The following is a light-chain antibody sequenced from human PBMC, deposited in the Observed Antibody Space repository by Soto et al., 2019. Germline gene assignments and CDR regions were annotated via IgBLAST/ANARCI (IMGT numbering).Light chain of an antibody. CDR3: CSYAGSYSYV. CDR2: DVT. V-gene: IGLV2-11*01. J-gene: IGLJ1*01. CDR1: SXDVGGYNY. Sequence: ALAQPRSVSGSPGQSVAISCTGTSXDVGGYNYVSWYQQHPGKAPKLIIYDVTKRPSGVPDRFSGSSSGNTASLTISGLQAEDEADYFCCSYAGSYSYVFGTGTKVTVL.